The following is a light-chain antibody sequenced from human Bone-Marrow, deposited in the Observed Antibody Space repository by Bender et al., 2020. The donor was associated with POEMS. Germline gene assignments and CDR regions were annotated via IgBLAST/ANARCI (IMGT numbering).Light chain of an antibody. CDR3: SSYTISTTWV. V-gene: IGLV2-14*03. Sequence: QSALTQPASVSGSHGQSITISCSGTSSDVGGYKFVSWYQQHPGKAPKLMIYDVTNRPSGVSNRFSGSKSGNTASLTISGLQAEDEAHYYCSSYTISTTWVFGGGTKLTVL. CDR2: DVT. CDR1: SSDVGGYKF. J-gene: IGLJ3*02.